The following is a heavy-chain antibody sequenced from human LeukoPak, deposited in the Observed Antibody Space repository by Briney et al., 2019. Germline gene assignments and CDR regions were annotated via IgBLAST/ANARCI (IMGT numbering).Heavy chain of an antibody. CDR1: GFTFSTYG. Sequence: GGSLRLSCAASGFTFSTYGMSWVRQAPGKGLEWVSAITTSGGSTYYADSVKGRFTISRDNSKNTLYLQMNSLRADDTAVYYWAERSGYGGNWNHFDYWGQGTLVTVSS. CDR3: AERSGYGGNWNHFDY. CDR2: ITTSGGST. D-gene: IGHD4-23*01. J-gene: IGHJ4*02. V-gene: IGHV3-23*01.